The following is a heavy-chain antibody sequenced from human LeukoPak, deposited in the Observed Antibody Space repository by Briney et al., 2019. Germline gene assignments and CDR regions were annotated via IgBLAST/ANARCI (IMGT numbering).Heavy chain of an antibody. J-gene: IGHJ4*02. D-gene: IGHD5-12*01. CDR3: ARGSYSGYDYFDY. Sequence: GGSLRLSCAASGFTFSSYSMNWVRQAPGKGLEWVSSISSSSSYIYYADSVKGRFTISRDNAKNSLHQQMNSLRAEDTAVYYCARGSYSGYDYFDYWGQGTLVTVSS. V-gene: IGHV3-21*01. CDR1: GFTFSSYS. CDR2: ISSSSSYI.